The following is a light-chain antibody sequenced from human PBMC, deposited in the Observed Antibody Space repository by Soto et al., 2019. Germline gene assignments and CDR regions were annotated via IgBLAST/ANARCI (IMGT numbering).Light chain of an antibody. CDR3: HQYGSSPGT. CDR1: QSVTSNY. V-gene: IGKV3-20*01. CDR2: GAS. Sequence: EIVLTQSPGTLSLSPGERATLSCWASQSVTSNYLAWYQQKPGQAPRLLIFGASIRATGLPDRFSGSGSGTDFTLTISRREPEDFAVYYCHQYGSSPGTFGQGTKVEIK. J-gene: IGKJ1*01.